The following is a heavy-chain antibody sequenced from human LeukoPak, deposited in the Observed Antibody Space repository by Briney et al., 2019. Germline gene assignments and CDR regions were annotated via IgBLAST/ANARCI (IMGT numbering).Heavy chain of an antibody. CDR2: IYYSGST. CDR3: ARAYGSGSYYVFDY. V-gene: IGHV4-59*01. CDR1: GGSISSYY. Sequence: SETLSLTCTVSGGSISSYYWSWIRQPPGKGLEWIGYIYYSGSTNYNPSLKSRVTISVDTSKNQFSPKLSSVTAADTAVYYCARAYGSGSYYVFDYWGQGTLVTVSS. J-gene: IGHJ4*02. D-gene: IGHD3-10*01.